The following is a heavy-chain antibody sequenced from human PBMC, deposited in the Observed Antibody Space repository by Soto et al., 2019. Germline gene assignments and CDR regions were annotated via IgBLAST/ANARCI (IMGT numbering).Heavy chain of an antibody. CDR3: AREQEWRDSSDFYPHGYFDL. CDR1: GGSISSGDYY. V-gene: IGHV4-31*03. J-gene: IGHJ2*01. D-gene: IGHD3-22*01. CDR2: ISDSGST. Sequence: QVQLQESGPGLVRPSQTLSLTCTVSGGSISSGDYYWSWIRQHSGKGLEWIGCISDSGSTFYNPSLRSRVTISVDMSKNQFSLKLSSVTAADTAMYYCAREQEWRDSSDFYPHGYFDLWGRGTLVTVSS.